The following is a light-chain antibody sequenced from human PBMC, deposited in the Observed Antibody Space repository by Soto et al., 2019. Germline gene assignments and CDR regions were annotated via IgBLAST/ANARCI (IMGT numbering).Light chain of an antibody. Sequence: SVLTQPPSVSGAPGQRVTISCTGSSSNIGAGYDVHWYQQLPGTAPKLLIYGNSNRPSGVPDRFSGSKSGTSASLAITGLQAEHEADFYCQSHDSTLSDYVSGTGTKVT. V-gene: IGLV1-40*01. CDR2: GNS. CDR3: QSHDSTLSDYV. CDR1: SSNIGAGYD. J-gene: IGLJ1*01.